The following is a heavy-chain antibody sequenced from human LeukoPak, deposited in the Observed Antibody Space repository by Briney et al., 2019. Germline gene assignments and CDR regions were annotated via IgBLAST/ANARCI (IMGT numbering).Heavy chain of an antibody. D-gene: IGHD1-26*01. J-gene: IGHJ5*02. CDR3: ARDGASLNWFDP. Sequence: GRSLRLSCAASGFTFSSYTMRWVRQAPGKGLEWVAVISYDGSNEYYADSVKGRFTISRDNSKNTLYLQMNSLRAEDTAVYYCARDGASLNWFDPWGQGTLVTVSS. CDR2: ISYDGSNE. CDR1: GFTFSSYT. V-gene: IGHV3-30-3*01.